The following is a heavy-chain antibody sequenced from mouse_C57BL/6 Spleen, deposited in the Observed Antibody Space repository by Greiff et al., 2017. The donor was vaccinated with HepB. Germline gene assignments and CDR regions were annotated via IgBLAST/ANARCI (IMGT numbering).Heavy chain of an antibody. CDR3: ARSYYYGVFDY. V-gene: IGHV1-19*01. Sequence: EVQLVESGPVLVKPGASVKMSCKASGYTFTDYYMNWVKQSHGKSLEWIGVINPYNGGTSYNQKFKGKATLTVDKSSSTAYMELNSLTSEDSAVYYCARSYYYGVFDYWGQGTTLTVSS. J-gene: IGHJ2*01. CDR1: GYTFTDYY. CDR2: INPYNGGT. D-gene: IGHD1-1*01.